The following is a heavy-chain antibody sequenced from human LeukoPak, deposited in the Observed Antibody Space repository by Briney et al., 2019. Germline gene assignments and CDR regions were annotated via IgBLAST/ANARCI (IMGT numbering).Heavy chain of an antibody. CDR1: GMSITSRHY. J-gene: IGHJ5*02. CDR3: ARDFGETSLPNWFDP. CDR2: TSHSDSP. Sequence: AETLSLTCSVSGMSITSRHYWGWIRQPPGKGLEWIGSTSHSDSPYYNPSLESRVTISLDTSRNQFSLKLTSVTAADTAVYYCARDFGETSLPNWFDPWGQGTLVTVSS. D-gene: IGHD3-16*01. V-gene: IGHV4-38-2*02.